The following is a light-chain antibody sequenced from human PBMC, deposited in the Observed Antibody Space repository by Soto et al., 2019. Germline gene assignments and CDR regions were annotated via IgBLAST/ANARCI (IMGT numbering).Light chain of an antibody. V-gene: IGLV1-44*01. CDR1: SSNIGSNT. Sequence: QSVLTQPPSASGTPGRRVTISCSGSSSNIGSNTVNWYQQLPGTAPKLLIYSNNQRPSGVPDRFSGSKSGTSASLAISGLQSEDEADYYCAAWDDSLNGLYVFGTGTKRTVL. CDR3: AAWDDSLNGLYV. CDR2: SNN. J-gene: IGLJ1*01.